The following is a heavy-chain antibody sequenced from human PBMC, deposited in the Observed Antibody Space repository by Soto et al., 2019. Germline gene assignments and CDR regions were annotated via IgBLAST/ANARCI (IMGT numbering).Heavy chain of an antibody. J-gene: IGHJ4*02. CDR1: GFPFAKAW. D-gene: IGHD2-21*01. CDR3: TTEIVVADTQGTY. CDR2: IKSMSDEGTA. Sequence: EVQLVESGGGLVKPGGSLTVSCVGSGFPFAKAWMSWVRQTPEKGLEWIGRIKSMSDEGTAEYAAPVKGRFTISRDDSTNTVYLQMSGLKTEDAAVYYCTTEIVVADTQGTYWGQGTLVTVSS. V-gene: IGHV3-15*01.